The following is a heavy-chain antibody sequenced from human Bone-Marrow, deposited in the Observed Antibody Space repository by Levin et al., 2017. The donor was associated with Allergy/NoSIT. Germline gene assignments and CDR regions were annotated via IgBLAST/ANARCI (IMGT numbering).Heavy chain of an antibody. Sequence: SETLSLTCAVYGGSFSGYYWSWIRQPPGKGLEWIGEINHSGSTNYNPSLKSRVTISVDTSKNQFSLKLSSVTAADTAVYYCARGLNMITFGGVIFNYWGQGTLVTVSS. D-gene: IGHD3-16*01. CDR3: ARGLNMITFGGVIFNY. V-gene: IGHV4-34*01. CDR1: GGSFSGYY. J-gene: IGHJ4*02. CDR2: INHSGST.